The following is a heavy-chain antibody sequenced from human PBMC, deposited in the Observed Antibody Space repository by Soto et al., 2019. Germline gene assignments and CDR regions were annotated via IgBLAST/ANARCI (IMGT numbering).Heavy chain of an antibody. CDR3: ARDLGYTIGATIISEN. J-gene: IGHJ4*02. CDR1: GGTFSSYA. V-gene: IGHV1-69*01. Sequence: QVQLVQSGAEVKKPGSSVKVSCKASGGTFSSYAISWVRQAPGQGLEWMGGIIPIFGTANYAQKFQGRVTITADESTSTAYMELSSLRSEDTAVYYYARDLGYTIGATIISENWGQGTLVTVSS. CDR2: IIPIFGTA. D-gene: IGHD3-16*01.